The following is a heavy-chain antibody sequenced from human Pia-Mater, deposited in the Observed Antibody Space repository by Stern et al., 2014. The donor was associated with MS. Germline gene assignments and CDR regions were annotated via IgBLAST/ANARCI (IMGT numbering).Heavy chain of an antibody. CDR3: ARNWYFDL. CDR1: GGSISSYY. CDR2: IYYSGRT. J-gene: IGHJ2*01. V-gene: IGHV4-59*01. Sequence: QLQLQESGPGLVKPSETLSLICPVSGGSISSYYWSWIRQPPGKGLEWIGYIYYSGRTNFNPSLKSRVTISLDTSKNLFSLKLSSVTAADTAVYYCARNWYFDLWGRGTRVTVSS.